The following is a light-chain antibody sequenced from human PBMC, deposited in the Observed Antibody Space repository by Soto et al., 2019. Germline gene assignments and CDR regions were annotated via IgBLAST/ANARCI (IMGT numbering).Light chain of an antibody. CDR1: QTILYSSNNKNY. CDR2: WAS. J-gene: IGKJ4*01. Sequence: DIVMTQSPDSLAVSLGERATINCKSSQTILYSSNNKNYLAWYQQKPGQPPNLLIYWASTRESGVPDRFSGSGSGTDFTLTISSLQAEDVAVYYCQQYYRTPLTFGGGTKVEFK. V-gene: IGKV4-1*01. CDR3: QQYYRTPLT.